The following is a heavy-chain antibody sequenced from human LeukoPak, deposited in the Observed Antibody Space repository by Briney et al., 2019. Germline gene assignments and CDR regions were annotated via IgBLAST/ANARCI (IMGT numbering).Heavy chain of an antibody. D-gene: IGHD1-26*01. CDR2: ISGSGGST. Sequence: GGTLRLSCEVSGFTFSSYGMSWVRQAPGKGLEWVSPISGSGGSTNYADSVKGRFTISRDNAKNSLYLQMNSLRAEDTAMYYCAREHMGVSAFDIWGQGTMVTVSS. CDR3: AREHMGVSAFDI. V-gene: IGHV3-23*01. J-gene: IGHJ3*02. CDR1: GFTFSSYG.